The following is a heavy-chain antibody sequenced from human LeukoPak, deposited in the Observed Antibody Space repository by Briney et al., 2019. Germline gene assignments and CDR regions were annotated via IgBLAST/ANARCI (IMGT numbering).Heavy chain of an antibody. CDR2: IYYSGST. CDR3: ARRNGYPFFDS. CDR1: GGSVSSSRYY. Sequence: SETLSLTCTVSGGSVSSSRYYWGWIRQPPGQGLEWIGSIYYSGSTYNNPSLKSRVTISIDTSKNQFSLKVSSVTAADTAVYYCARRNGYPFFDSWGQGTLVTVPS. D-gene: IGHD5-18*01. V-gene: IGHV4-39*01. J-gene: IGHJ4*02.